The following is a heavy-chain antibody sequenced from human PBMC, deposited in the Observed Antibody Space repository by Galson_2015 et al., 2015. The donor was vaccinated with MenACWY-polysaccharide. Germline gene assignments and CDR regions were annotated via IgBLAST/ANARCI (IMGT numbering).Heavy chain of an antibody. CDR2: INQDGTVK. Sequence: SLRLSCAASGFTFSNYWMSWVRQAPGKGLEWVANINQDGTVKYYVDSVKGRFTSSRDNAKNSLYVQMNSLRGEDTAVYYCARVGYASSSTDYWGQGTLVTVSS. D-gene: IGHD6-6*01. CDR1: GFTFSNYW. V-gene: IGHV3-7*01. J-gene: IGHJ4*02. CDR3: ARVGYASSSTDY.